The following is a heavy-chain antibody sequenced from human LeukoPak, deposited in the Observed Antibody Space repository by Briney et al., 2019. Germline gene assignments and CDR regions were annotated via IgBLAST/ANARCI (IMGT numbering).Heavy chain of an antibody. V-gene: IGHV4-39*07. D-gene: IGHD1-26*01. CDR2: IYYSGST. J-gene: IGHJ4*02. CDR1: GGSISSYY. CDR3: ARVLIVGATADY. Sequence: SETLSLTCTVSGGSISSYYWGWIRQPPGKGLEWIGSIYYSGSTYYNPSLKSRVTISVDTSKNQFSLKLSSVTAADTAVYYCARVLIVGATADYWGQGTLVTVSS.